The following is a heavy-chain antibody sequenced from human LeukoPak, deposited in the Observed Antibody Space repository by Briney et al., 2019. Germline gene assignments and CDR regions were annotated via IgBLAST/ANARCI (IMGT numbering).Heavy chain of an antibody. CDR1: GFTVSGNY. CDR2: IYSGGST. V-gene: IGHV3-53*01. Sequence: GGSLRLSCAASGFTVSGNYLTWVRQAPGKGLEWASLIYSGGSTFYADSVKGRFTISSDNSKNTLYLQMNNLRADDTAVYYCARDWRYCSSGSCYTDHAFDIWGQGTKVTVSS. CDR3: ARDWRYCSSGSCYTDHAFDI. J-gene: IGHJ3*02. D-gene: IGHD2-15*01.